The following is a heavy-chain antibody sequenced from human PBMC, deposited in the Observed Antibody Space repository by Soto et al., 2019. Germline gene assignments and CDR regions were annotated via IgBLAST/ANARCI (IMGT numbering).Heavy chain of an antibody. CDR1: GGTFSSYT. D-gene: IGHD2-21*02. V-gene: IGHV1-69*02. Sequence: QVQLVQSGAEVKKPGSSVKVSCKASGGTFSSYTISWVRQAPGQGLEWMGRIIPILGIANYAQKFQGRVTIXXDXSXXTAYMELSSLRSEDTAVYYCARSIVVVTANDAFDIWGQGTMVTVSS. CDR3: ARSIVVVTANDAFDI. CDR2: IIPILGIA. J-gene: IGHJ3*02.